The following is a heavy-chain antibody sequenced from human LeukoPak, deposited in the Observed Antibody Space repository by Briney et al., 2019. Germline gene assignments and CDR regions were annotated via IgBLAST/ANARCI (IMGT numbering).Heavy chain of an antibody. V-gene: IGHV4-39*01. CDR2: IYYTGRT. D-gene: IGHD3-9*01. CDR3: ARGTVLRYFDWLPPPYNWFDP. Sequence: PSETLSLTCTVSGGSITSSGHSWGWIRQPPGKGLEWTGTIYYTGRTYYNPSLQSRITISVDTSRNQFSLKLSSVTAADTAVYYCARGTVLRYFDWLPPPYNWFDPWGQGTLVTVSS. CDR1: GGSITSSGHS. J-gene: IGHJ5*02.